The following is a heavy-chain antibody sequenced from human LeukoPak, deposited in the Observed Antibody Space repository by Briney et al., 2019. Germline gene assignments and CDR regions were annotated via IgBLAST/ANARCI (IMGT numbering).Heavy chain of an antibody. CDR1: GYTVTGYY. V-gene: IGHV1-2*02. Sequence: ASVKVSCNASGYTVTGYYMHWVRQAPGQGLEWMGWINPNSGGTNYAQKFQGRVTMTRDTSISTAYMELSRLRSDDTAVYYCARDRYSDYYYYMDVWGKGTTVTVSS. CDR3: ARDRYSDYYYYMDV. J-gene: IGHJ6*03. CDR2: INPNSGGT. D-gene: IGHD1-1*01.